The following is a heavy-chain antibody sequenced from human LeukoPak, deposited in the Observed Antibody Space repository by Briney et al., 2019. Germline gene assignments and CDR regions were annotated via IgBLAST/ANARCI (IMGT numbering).Heavy chain of an antibody. CDR2: IYTSGST. J-gene: IGHJ5*02. CDR3: ARAGGYYKTYNWFDP. CDR1: GGSISSGSYY. V-gene: IGHV4-61*02. Sequence: SETLSLTCTVSGGSISSGSYYWSWIRQPAGKGLEWIGRIYTSGSTNYNPSLKSRVTISVDTSKNQFSLKLSSVTAADTAVYYCARAGGYYKTYNWFDPWGQGTLVTVSS. D-gene: IGHD3-22*01.